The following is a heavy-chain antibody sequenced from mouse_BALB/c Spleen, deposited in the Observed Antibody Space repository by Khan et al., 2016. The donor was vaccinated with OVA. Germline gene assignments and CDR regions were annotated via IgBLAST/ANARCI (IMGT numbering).Heavy chain of an antibody. V-gene: IGHV1-5*01. D-gene: IGHD2-1*01. CDR3: ARNGFGNYEIWDY. Sequence: VQLQQSGTVLARPGASVKMSCKASGYTFTNYWMHWVKQRPGQGLEWIGTIFPGNSDTNYNQKFTGKAKLPAVTSTSTAYMELSSLTNEDSAVYYCARNGFGNYEIWDYWGQGTTLTVSS. CDR2: IFPGNSDT. CDR1: GYTFTNYW. J-gene: IGHJ2*01.